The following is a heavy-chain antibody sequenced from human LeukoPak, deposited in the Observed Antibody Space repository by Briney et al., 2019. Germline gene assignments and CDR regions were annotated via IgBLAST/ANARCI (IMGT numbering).Heavy chain of an antibody. J-gene: IGHJ5*02. Sequence: ASVKVSCKVSGYTLTELSMHWVRQAPGKGLEWMGGFDPEDGETIYAQKFQGRVTMTEDTSTDTAYMELSSLRSEDTAVYYCATRANYYDSSGYSNWFDPWGQGTLVTVSS. D-gene: IGHD3-22*01. CDR2: FDPEDGET. V-gene: IGHV1-24*01. CDR3: ATRANYYDSSGYSNWFDP. CDR1: GYTLTELS.